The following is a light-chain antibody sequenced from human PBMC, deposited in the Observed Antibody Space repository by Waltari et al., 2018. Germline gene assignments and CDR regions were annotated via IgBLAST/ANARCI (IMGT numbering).Light chain of an antibody. V-gene: IGKV3-20*01. CDR1: QSIGSS. Sequence: EIVLTQSPGTLSLSPGERATLSCRASQSIGSSLAWYQQRPGQAPRPLIYGAFIRATGVADRFSGSGSGTDFSLTISRLEPEEFAVYYCQHYFRLPVAFGLGTKVEIK. CDR2: GAF. CDR3: QHYFRLPVA. J-gene: IGKJ1*01.